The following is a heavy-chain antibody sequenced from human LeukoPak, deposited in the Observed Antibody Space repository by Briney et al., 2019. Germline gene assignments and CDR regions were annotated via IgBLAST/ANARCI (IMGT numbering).Heavy chain of an antibody. J-gene: IGHJ1*01. V-gene: IGHV3-30*18. CDR3: AKNGAAGHEYFQH. Sequence: GGSLRLSCAASGFTFSSYGMHWVRQAPGKGLEWVAVISYDGSNKYYADSVKGRFTISRDNSKNTLYLQMNSLRAEDTAVYYCAKNGAAGHEYFQHWGQGTLVTVSS. D-gene: IGHD6-13*01. CDR2: ISYDGSNK. CDR1: GFTFSSYG.